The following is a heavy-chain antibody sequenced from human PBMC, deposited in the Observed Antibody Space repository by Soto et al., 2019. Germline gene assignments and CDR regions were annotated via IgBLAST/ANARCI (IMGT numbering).Heavy chain of an antibody. CDR2: IYTSGST. V-gene: IGHV4-4*07. Sequence: PSETLSLTCTVSGGSISSYYWSWIRQPAGKGLEWIGRIYTSGSTNYNPSLKSRVTMSVDTSKNQFSLKLSSVTAADTAVYYCARDFYCSGGSCSDYWGQGTLVTVSS. D-gene: IGHD2-15*01. J-gene: IGHJ4*02. CDR3: ARDFYCSGGSCSDY. CDR1: GGSISSYY.